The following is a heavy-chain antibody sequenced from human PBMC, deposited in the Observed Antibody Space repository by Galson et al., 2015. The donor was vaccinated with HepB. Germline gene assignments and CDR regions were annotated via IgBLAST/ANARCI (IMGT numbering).Heavy chain of an antibody. D-gene: IGHD3-22*01. V-gene: IGHV3-23*01. J-gene: IGHJ4*02. CDR2: ISGSGGST. Sequence: SLRLSCAASGFTFSSYVMSWVRQAPGKGLEWVSGISGSGGSTYYADSVKGRFTISRDNSKNTLYLQMNSLRAEDTAVYYCAKDPAGDYYDSSGSFDHWGQGTLVTVSS. CDR3: AKDPAGDYYDSSGSFDH. CDR1: GFTFSSYV.